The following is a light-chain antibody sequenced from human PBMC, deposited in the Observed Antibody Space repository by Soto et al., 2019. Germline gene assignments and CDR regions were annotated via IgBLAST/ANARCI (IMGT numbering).Light chain of an antibody. Sequence: EIVLTHSPATLSLSPGERPTLSWRASQSVSSYLAWYQQKPGQAPRLLIYDASNRATGIPARFSGSGSGTDFTLTISSLEPEDFAVYYCQQRSNWPSITFGQGTRLEIK. CDR1: QSVSSY. J-gene: IGKJ5*01. V-gene: IGKV3-11*01. CDR2: DAS. CDR3: QQRSNWPSIT.